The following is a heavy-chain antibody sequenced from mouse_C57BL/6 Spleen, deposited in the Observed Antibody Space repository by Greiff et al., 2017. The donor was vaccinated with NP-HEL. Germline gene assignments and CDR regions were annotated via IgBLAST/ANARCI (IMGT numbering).Heavy chain of an antibody. J-gene: IGHJ2*01. D-gene: IGHD2-1*01. CDR2: IYPSDSET. CDR1: GYTFTSYW. CDR3: ARSDYYGIPLYY. Sequence: QVQLQQPGAELVRPGSSVKLSCKASGYTFTSYWMDWVKQRPGQGLEWIGNIYPSDSETHYNQKFKDKATLTVDKSSSTAYMQLSSLTSEDSAVYYCARSDYYGIPLYYWGQGTTLTVSS. V-gene: IGHV1-61*01.